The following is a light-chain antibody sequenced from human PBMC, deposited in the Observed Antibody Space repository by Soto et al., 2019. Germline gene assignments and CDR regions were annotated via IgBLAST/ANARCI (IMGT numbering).Light chain of an antibody. Sequence: DIQMTQSPSSLSASVGDRVTITCRASQSISSYLNWYQQKPGKAPKFLIYAASSLQRGVPSRFSGSGSGTDFTLKISRVEAEDVGVYYCMQALQTLTFGGGTKVEIK. CDR1: QSISSY. CDR3: MQALQTLT. J-gene: IGKJ4*01. V-gene: IGKV1-39*01. CDR2: AAS.